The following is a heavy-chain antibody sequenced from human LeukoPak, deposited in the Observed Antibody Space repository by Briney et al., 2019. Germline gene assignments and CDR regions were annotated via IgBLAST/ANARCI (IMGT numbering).Heavy chain of an antibody. CDR2: IILILGIA. CDR3: ARGDYDILTGYYTRYFDY. V-gene: IGHV1-69*04. D-gene: IGHD3-9*01. CDR1: GGTFCSYA. J-gene: IGHJ4*02. Sequence: ASVKVSCKASGGTFCSYAISWVRRAPGQGLEWMGRIILILGIANYAQKFQGRVTITADKSTSTAYMELSSLRSEDTAVYYCARGDYDILTGYYTRYFDYWGQGTLVTVSS.